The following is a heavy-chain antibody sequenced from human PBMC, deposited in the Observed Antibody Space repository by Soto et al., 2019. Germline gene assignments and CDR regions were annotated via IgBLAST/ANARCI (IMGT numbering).Heavy chain of an antibody. CDR2: ISHSGVT. D-gene: IGHD3-3*01. CDR1: VASVSSGSDY. CDR3: VRDPTRFRGGMDV. J-gene: IGHJ6*02. V-gene: IGHV4-61*01. Sequence: PSETLSLTCTVSVASVSSGSDYWNWFRQPPGERPEWIGYISHSGVTNYNPSLKSRLTISLDTAKDQVLLRLTSVTATDAAVYYCVRDPTRFRGGMDVWGQGTTVTVSS.